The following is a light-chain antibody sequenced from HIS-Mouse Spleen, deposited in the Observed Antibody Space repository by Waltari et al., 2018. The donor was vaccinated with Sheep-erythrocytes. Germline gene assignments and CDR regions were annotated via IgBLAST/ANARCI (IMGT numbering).Light chain of an antibody. CDR1: SSDVGSYNL. V-gene: IGLV2-23*01. Sequence: QSALTQPASVSGSPGQSITISRTGTSSDVGSYNLVTCYQQHPGKAPKLMIYEGRKRPSGVSNRFSGSKSGNTASLTISGLQAEDEADYYCCSYAGSSTPWVFGGGTKLTVL. CDR2: EGR. CDR3: CSYAGSSTPWV. J-gene: IGLJ3*02.